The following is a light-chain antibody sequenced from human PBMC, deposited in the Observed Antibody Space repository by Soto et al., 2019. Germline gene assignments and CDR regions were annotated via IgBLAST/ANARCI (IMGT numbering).Light chain of an antibody. CDR1: QSVSSN. CDR2: GAS. V-gene: IGKV3-15*01. Sequence: EIVMTQSPATLSVSSGERATLSCRASQSVSSNLAWYQQKPGQPPRLLIYGASTRATGIPARFSGSGSGTEFTLTISSLQSEDFAVYYCQQYNWPPTWTFGQGTKVDIK. J-gene: IGKJ1*01. CDR3: QQYNWPPTWT.